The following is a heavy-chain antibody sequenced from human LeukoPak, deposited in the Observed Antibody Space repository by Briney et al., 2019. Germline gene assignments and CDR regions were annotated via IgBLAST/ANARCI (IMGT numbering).Heavy chain of an antibody. CDR2: IYPGDSET. CDR3: VRSRGYSYGYSYYFDY. CDR1: GYSFTTNW. V-gene: IGHV5-51*01. J-gene: IGHJ4*02. Sequence: GASLKTSCKCSGYSFTTNWIGWVRQMPRKDLEWMGIIYPGDSETRYSPSFQGQVTISADKSISTAYLQWSSLKASDTAIYYCVRSRGYSYGYSYYFDYWGQGTLVTVSS. D-gene: IGHD5-18*01.